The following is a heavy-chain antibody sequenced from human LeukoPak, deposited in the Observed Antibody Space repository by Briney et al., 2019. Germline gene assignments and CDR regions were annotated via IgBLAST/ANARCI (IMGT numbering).Heavy chain of an antibody. CDR2: IYYSGST. J-gene: IGHJ6*02. CDR3: ARVSAAGMEFHYGMDV. V-gene: IGHV4-59*01. D-gene: IGHD6-13*01. Sequence: SETLSLTCTVSGGSISSYYWSWIRQPPGKGLEWIGYIYYSGSTNYNPSLKSRVAIAVDTSKNQFSLSMRSVTAADTAVYYCARVSAAGMEFHYGMDVWGQGTTVFVSS. CDR1: GGSISSYY.